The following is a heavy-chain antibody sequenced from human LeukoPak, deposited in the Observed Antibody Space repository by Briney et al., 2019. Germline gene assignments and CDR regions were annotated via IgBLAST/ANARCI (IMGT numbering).Heavy chain of an antibody. Sequence: PSETLSLTCTVSGGSISSYYWSWIRQPPGKGLEWIGYIYYSGSTNYNPSLKSRVTISVDTSKNQFSLKLSSVTAADTAVYYCARESGMATTQLSDWGQGTLVTVSS. CDR2: IYYSGST. CDR1: GGSISSYY. J-gene: IGHJ4*02. CDR3: ARESGMATTQLSD. V-gene: IGHV4-59*01. D-gene: IGHD5-24*01.